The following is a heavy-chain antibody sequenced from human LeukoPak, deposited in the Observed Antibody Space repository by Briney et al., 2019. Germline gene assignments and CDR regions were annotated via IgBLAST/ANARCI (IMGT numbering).Heavy chain of an antibody. D-gene: IGHD6-13*01. V-gene: IGHV4-39*07. J-gene: IGHJ5*02. CDR1: GGSISSSSYY. Sequence: PSETLSLTCTVSGGSISSSSYYWGWIRQPPGKGLEWIGSIYYSGSTYYNPSLKSRVTISVDTSKNQFSLKLSSVTAADTAVYYCARGGTGLGTAAAGRWFDPWGQGTLVTVSS. CDR3: ARGGTGLGTAAAGRWFDP. CDR2: IYYSGST.